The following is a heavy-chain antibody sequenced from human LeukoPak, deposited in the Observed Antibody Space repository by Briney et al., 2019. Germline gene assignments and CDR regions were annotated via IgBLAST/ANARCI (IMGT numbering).Heavy chain of an antibody. V-gene: IGHV4-39*01. CDR1: GGSISSSNYY. Sequence: SETLSLTCTVSGGSISSSNYYWGWVRQPPGKALEWIGNIFYSGSTYYSPSLKSRVTISLDTSRNQFSLKLSSVTAADTAVYYCASNSNYYGSGSYYNWGQGTLVTVSS. J-gene: IGHJ4*02. D-gene: IGHD3-10*01. CDR2: IFYSGST. CDR3: ASNSNYYGSGSYYN.